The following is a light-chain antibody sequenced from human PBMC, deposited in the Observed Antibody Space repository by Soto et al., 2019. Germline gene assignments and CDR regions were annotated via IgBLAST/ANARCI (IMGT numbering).Light chain of an antibody. J-gene: IGKJ4*01. CDR1: QSVSSSF. Sequence: EIVLTQSPGTLSLSPGERATLSCRASQSVSSSFLAWYQQTPGQAPRLLISGASNRATGIPDRFSGSGSGRDFTLTISRLEPEDFAVYYCHQYGYSPLTFGGGTKVDIK. CDR3: HQYGYSPLT. CDR2: GAS. V-gene: IGKV3-20*01.